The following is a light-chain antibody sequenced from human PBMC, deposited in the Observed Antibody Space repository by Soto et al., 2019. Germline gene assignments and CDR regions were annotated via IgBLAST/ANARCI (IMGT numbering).Light chain of an antibody. V-gene: IGKV1-39*01. CDR3: QQSYSTLTWT. J-gene: IGKJ1*01. CDR2: AAY. CDR1: QSIRSL. Sequence: DIQMTQSPSTLSAPVGDRVPITCRASQSIRSLLAWYQQKPGKAPKLLIYAAYSLQSGVPSRFSGSGSGTDFTLTISSLKPEDFATYYCQQSYSTLTWTFGQGTKVDIK.